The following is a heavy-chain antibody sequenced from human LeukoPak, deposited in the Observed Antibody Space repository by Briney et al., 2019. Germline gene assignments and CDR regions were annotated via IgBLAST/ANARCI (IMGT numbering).Heavy chain of an antibody. Sequence: GESLKISCKGSGYSFTNYWIGWVRQMPGKGLEWMGIIYPGDSDTRYSPSFQGQVTSSADKSISPAYLQWSSLKASDTAMYYCALNPRGYCSGGRCYIGYWGQGTLVTVSS. D-gene: IGHD2-15*01. CDR2: IYPGDSDT. CDR1: GYSFTNYW. J-gene: IGHJ4*02. CDR3: ALNPRGYCSGGRCYIGY. V-gene: IGHV5-51*01.